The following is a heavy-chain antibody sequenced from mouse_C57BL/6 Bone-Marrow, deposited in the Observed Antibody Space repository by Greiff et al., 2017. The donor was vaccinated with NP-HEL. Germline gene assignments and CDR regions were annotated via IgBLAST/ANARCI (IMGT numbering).Heavy chain of an antibody. CDR3: ARRPLLGGGYAMDY. V-gene: IGHV1-42*01. CDR2: INPSTGGT. CDR1: GYSFTGYY. Sequence: EVQLQQSGPELVKPGASVKISCKASGYSFTGYYMNWVKQSPEKSLEWIGEINPSTGGTTYNQKFKAKATLTVDKSSSTAYMQLKSLTSEDSAVYYCARRPLLGGGYAMDYWGQGTSVTVSS. J-gene: IGHJ4*01. D-gene: IGHD4-1*01.